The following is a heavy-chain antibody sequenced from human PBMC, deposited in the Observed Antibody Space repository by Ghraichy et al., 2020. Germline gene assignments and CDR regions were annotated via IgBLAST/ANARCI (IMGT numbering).Heavy chain of an antibody. CDR1: GFTFSNYW. CDR3: ARDYDSSSYFHYV. CDR2: INQDGSER. J-gene: IGHJ4*02. D-gene: IGHD3-22*01. V-gene: IGHV3-7*01. Sequence: GGSLRLSCVASGFTFSNYWMSWVRQTPGKGLEWVANINQDGSERQYVDSVKGRFTLSRDNVKSSLYLQLDSLRAEDTAVYYCARDYDSSSYFHYVWGQGTLVTVSS.